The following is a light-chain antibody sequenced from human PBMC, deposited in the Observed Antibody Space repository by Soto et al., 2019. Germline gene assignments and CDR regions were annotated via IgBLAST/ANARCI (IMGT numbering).Light chain of an antibody. CDR2: DVS. V-gene: IGLV2-11*01. J-gene: IGLJ1*01. CDR3: CSYAGGPYV. Sequence: QSALTQPRSVSGSPGQSVTISCTGTSSDVGGYNYVSWYQQHPDKATKLMICDVSQRPSGVPDRFSGSKSGNTASLTISGLQAEDEADYYCCSYAGGPYVFGSGTKLTVL. CDR1: SSDVGGYNY.